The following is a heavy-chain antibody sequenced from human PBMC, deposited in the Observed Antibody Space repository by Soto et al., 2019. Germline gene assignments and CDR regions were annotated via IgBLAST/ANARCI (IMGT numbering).Heavy chain of an antibody. Sequence: ASVKVSCKASGYTFTSYGISWVRQAPGQGLEWMGWISAYNGNTNYAQKLQGRVTMTTDTSTSTAYMELRSLRSDDTAVYYCAREWRYYYDSSGSGAFDYWGQGTLVTVSS. J-gene: IGHJ4*02. V-gene: IGHV1-18*01. D-gene: IGHD3-22*01. CDR1: GYTFTSYG. CDR3: AREWRYYYDSSGSGAFDY. CDR2: ISAYNGNT.